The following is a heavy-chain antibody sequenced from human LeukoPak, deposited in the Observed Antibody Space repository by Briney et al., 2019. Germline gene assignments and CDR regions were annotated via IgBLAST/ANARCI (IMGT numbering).Heavy chain of an antibody. CDR1: GFTFSSYA. V-gene: IGHV3-30-3*01. CDR3: ARDLLNTAMAPFDY. Sequence: PGRSLRLSCAASGFTFSSYAMHWVRQAPGKGLEWVAIISYDGSNKYYADSVKGRFTISRDKSKNTLYLQMNSLRAEDTAVYYCARDLLNTAMAPFDYWGQGTLVTVSS. CDR2: ISYDGSNK. J-gene: IGHJ4*02. D-gene: IGHD5-18*01.